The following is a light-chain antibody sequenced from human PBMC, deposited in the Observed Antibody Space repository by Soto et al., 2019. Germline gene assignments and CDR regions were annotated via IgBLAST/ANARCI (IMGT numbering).Light chain of an antibody. CDR1: ESLVHSDGNTY. Sequence: VVITQGTLSLSFTLSHPSSISFRSSESLVHSDGNTYLHWYQQRPGQSPRRLIYKVSRRDSGVPDRFSGSGSATDFTLKISRVEAEDVGVYYCMQRREFPITFGQGTRLEI. V-gene: IGKV2-30*02. CDR2: KVS. CDR3: MQRREFPIT. J-gene: IGKJ5*01.